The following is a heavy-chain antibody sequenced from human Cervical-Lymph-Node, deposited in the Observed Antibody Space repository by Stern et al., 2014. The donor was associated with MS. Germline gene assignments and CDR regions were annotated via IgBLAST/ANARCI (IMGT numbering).Heavy chain of an antibody. V-gene: IGHV3-30*18. CDR1: GFTFSSYG. Sequence: VQLVASGGGVVQPGRSLRLTCTVSGFTFSSYGMPWVRQAPGKGLEWVSVISYDGSDTYYAESVKGRFTISRDNSKNTLYLEMRSLRPEDTAVYYCVKRGITEVRGVRLGDYWGPGTLVIVSS. CDR3: VKRGITEVRGVRLGDY. CDR2: ISYDGSDT. D-gene: IGHD3-10*01. J-gene: IGHJ4*02.